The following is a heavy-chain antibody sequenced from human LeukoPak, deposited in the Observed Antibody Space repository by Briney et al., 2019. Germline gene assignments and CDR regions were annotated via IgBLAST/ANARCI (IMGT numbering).Heavy chain of an antibody. J-gene: IGHJ6*04. D-gene: IGHD6-13*01. V-gene: IGHV4-59*01. CDR2: IYYSGST. CDR1: GGSISSYY. CDR3: AREVYSSSWYVMDV. Sequence: SETLSLNCTVSGGSISSYYWSWIRQPPGKELEWIGYIYYSGSTNYNPSLKGRVTISVDTSKNQFSLKLSSVTAADTAVYYCAREVYSSSWYVMDVWGKGTTVTVSS.